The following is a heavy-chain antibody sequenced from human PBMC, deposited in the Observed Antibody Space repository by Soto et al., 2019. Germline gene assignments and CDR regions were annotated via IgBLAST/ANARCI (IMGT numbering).Heavy chain of an antibody. CDR1: GFTFSSYS. J-gene: IGHJ4*02. CDR3: ARDPLPSYDSSGYYPNY. D-gene: IGHD3-22*01. V-gene: IGHV3-21*01. CDR2: ISSSSSYI. Sequence: GGSLRLSCAASGFTFSSYSMNWVRQAPGKGLEWVSSISSSSSYIYYADSVKGRFAISRDNAKNSLYLQMNSLRAEDTAVYYCARDPLPSYDSSGYYPNYWGQGTLVTV.